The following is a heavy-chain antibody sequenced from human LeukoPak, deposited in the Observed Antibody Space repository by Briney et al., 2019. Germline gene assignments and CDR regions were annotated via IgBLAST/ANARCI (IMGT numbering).Heavy chain of an antibody. CDR1: GYTFTGYY. J-gene: IGHJ5*02. Sequence: ASVKVSCKASGYTFTGYYMHWVRQAPGQGLEWMGWINPNSGGTNYAQKFQGRVTMTRDTSISTAYMELSRLRSDDTAVYYCARGDSGGGGLHPSHWFAPWGQGTLVTVS. V-gene: IGHV1-2*02. CDR2: INPNSGGT. D-gene: IGHD6-19*01. CDR3: ARGDSGGGGLHPSHWFAP.